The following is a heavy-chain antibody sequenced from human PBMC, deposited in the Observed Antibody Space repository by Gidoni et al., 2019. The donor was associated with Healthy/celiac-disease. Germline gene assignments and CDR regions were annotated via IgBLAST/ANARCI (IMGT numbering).Heavy chain of an antibody. CDR3: TSTIAAAADYYYYGMDV. D-gene: IGHD6-13*01. CDR1: GFTFSGPA. CDR2: IRSKANSYAT. V-gene: IGHV3-73*02. J-gene: IGHJ6*02. Sequence: EVQLVESGGGLVQPGGSLKLSCAASGFTFSGPAMHWVRQASGKGLEWVGRIRSKANSYATAYAASVKGRFTISRDDSKNTAYLQMNSLKTEDTAVYYCTSTIAAAADYYYYGMDVWGQGTTVTVSS.